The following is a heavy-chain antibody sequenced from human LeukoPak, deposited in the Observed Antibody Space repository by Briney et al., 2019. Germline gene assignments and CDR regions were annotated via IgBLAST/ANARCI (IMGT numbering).Heavy chain of an antibody. Sequence: GGSLRLSCAASGFTFSTYNMNWVRQAPGKGLEWVSYISSSSSTIYYAGSVKGRFTISRDNAKNSLYLQMNSLRAEDTAVYYCASRGNYYDSSGYSSWFDPWGQGTLVTVSS. J-gene: IGHJ5*02. CDR1: GFTFSTYN. CDR3: ASRGNYYDSSGYSSWFDP. CDR2: ISSSSSTI. V-gene: IGHV3-48*01. D-gene: IGHD3-22*01.